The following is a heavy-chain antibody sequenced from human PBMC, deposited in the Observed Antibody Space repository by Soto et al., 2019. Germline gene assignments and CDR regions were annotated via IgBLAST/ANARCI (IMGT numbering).Heavy chain of an antibody. CDR3: AREDGDYFRIGYFDY. J-gene: IGHJ4*02. V-gene: IGHV3-30-3*01. CDR1: GFTFGSYA. D-gene: IGHD4-17*01. CDR2: ISYDGSNK. Sequence: QVQLVESGGGLVQPGRSLRPSCAASGFTFGSYAVHWVRQAPGKGLERVAVISYDGSNKNYADSVKGRFTISRDNSKNTLYLQMNSLKAEDTAVYYCAREDGDYFRIGYFDYSGQGTLVTVSS.